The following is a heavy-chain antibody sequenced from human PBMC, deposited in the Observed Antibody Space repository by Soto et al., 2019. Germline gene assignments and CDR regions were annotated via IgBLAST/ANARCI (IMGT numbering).Heavy chain of an antibody. D-gene: IGHD3-3*01. CDR2: IYPGDSDT. Sequence: GESLKISCKGSGYSFTSYWIGWVRQMPGKGLEWMGIIYPGDSDTRYSPSFQGQVTISADKSISTAYLQWSSLKASDTAMYYCASGVVTTHYYSYYGMDVWGQGTTVTVSS. V-gene: IGHV5-51*01. CDR1: GYSFTSYW. CDR3: ASGVVTTHYYSYYGMDV. J-gene: IGHJ6*02.